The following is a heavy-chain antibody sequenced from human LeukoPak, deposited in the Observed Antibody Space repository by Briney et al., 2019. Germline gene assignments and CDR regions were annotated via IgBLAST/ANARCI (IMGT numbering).Heavy chain of an antibody. CDR3: ASRDKGYYYGMDV. D-gene: IGHD5-24*01. Sequence: GGSLRLSCAASGFTVIGNYMSWVRPAPGKGLEWVSLLYSGGSTYYADSVKGRFSISRDNSKNTLYLQMNSLRAEDTAVYYCASRDKGYYYGMDVWGPGTTVTVSS. J-gene: IGHJ6*02. CDR2: LYSGGST. V-gene: IGHV3-66*01. CDR1: GFTVIGNY.